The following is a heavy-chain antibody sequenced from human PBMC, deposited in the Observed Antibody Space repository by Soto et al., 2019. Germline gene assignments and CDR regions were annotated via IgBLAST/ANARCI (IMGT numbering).Heavy chain of an antibody. CDR2: INAGNGNT. CDR3: ARGPGWGPYCSSTSCFDY. CDR1: GYTFTSYA. D-gene: IGHD2-2*01. J-gene: IGHJ4*02. V-gene: IGHV1-3*01. Sequence: GASVKVSCKASGYTFTSYAMHWVRQAPGQRLEWMGWINAGNGNTKYSQKFQGRVTITRDTSASTAYMELSSLRSEDTAVYYCARGPGWGPYCSSTSCFDYWGQGTLVTVSS.